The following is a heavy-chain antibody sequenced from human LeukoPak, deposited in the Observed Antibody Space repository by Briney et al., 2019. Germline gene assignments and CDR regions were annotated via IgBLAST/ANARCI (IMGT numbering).Heavy chain of an antibody. CDR2: IYYSGST. CDR3: ARPQTAGAWFDP. J-gene: IGHJ5*02. Sequence: SETLSLTCTVSGGSISSSSYYWGWIRQRPGKGLEWIGSIYYSGSTYYNPSLKSRVTISVDTSKNQFSLKLSSVTAADTAVYYCARPQTAGAWFDPWGQGTLVTVSS. D-gene: IGHD6-19*01. V-gene: IGHV4-39*01. CDR1: GGSISSSSYY.